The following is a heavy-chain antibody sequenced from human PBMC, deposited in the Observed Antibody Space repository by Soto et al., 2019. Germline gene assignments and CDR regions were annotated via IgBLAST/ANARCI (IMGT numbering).Heavy chain of an antibody. D-gene: IGHD3-3*01. CDR2: ISYDGDYT. CDR1: GVTFRTYG. J-gene: IGHJ3*01. V-gene: IGHV3-30*18. Sequence: QVQLVESGGGVVQPGRSLTLSCVVSGVTFRTYGIHWVRQAPGKGLEWVAVISYDGDYTSYADSVKGRFTISRDNSKNTIYLQLTSLGAEYTALYYCVKSDRGVFGVVMSPALDPLDVWGQGTMVAVSS. CDR3: VKSDRGVFGVVMSPALDPLDV.